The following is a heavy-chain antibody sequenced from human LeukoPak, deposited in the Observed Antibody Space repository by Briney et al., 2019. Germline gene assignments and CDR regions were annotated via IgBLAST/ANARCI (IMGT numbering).Heavy chain of an antibody. CDR3: ARAQSSGSHRVVNAFDV. Sequence: GGSLRLSCAASGFTFSSYTMNWVRQAPGKGLEWVSSISITSDYIYYPDSMKGRFTISRDNAKNSLYLQMNSLRAEDTAVYYCARAQSSGSHRVVNAFDVWGQGTMVTVSS. J-gene: IGHJ3*01. D-gene: IGHD1-26*01. V-gene: IGHV3-21*01. CDR2: ISITSDYI. CDR1: GFTFSSYT.